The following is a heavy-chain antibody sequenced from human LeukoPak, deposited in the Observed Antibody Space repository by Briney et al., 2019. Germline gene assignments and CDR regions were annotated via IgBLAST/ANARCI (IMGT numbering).Heavy chain of an antibody. CDR2: ISPSGGST. CDR3: ARIGSDILTGYYRANAFDI. V-gene: IGHV1-46*01. CDR1: GYTFTRYY. J-gene: IGHJ3*02. Sequence: ASVKVSCKAFGYTFTRYYMHWVRQAPGQGPEWMGVISPSGGSTTYAQKFQGRVTLTRDMSTSTDYLELSSLRSEDTAVYYCARIGSDILTGYYRANAFDIWGQGTTVTVSS. D-gene: IGHD3-9*01.